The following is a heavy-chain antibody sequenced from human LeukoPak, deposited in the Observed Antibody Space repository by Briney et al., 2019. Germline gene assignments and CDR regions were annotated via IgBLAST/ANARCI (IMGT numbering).Heavy chain of an antibody. Sequence: SETLSLTCTVSGGSISSYYWSWIRQPPGKGLEWIGYIYTSGSTNYNPSLKSRVTISVDTSKNQFSLKLSSVTAADTAVYYCARASTVRRGYYYYYMDVWGKGTTVTVSS. CDR3: ARASTVRRGYYYYYMDV. CDR1: GGSISSYY. V-gene: IGHV4-4*09. J-gene: IGHJ6*03. CDR2: IYTSGST. D-gene: IGHD4-11*01.